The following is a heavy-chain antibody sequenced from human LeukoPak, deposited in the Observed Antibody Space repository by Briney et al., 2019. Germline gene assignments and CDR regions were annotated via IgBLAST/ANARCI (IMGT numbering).Heavy chain of an antibody. Sequence: SETLSLTCAVYGGSFSGYYWSWIRQPPGKGLEWIGEINHSGSTNYNPSLKSRVTISVDTPKNQFSLKLSSVTAADTAVYYCVRVVVPAAGFDPWGRGTLVTVSS. D-gene: IGHD2-2*01. CDR3: VRVVVPAAGFDP. CDR2: INHSGST. CDR1: GGSFSGYY. V-gene: IGHV4-34*01. J-gene: IGHJ5*02.